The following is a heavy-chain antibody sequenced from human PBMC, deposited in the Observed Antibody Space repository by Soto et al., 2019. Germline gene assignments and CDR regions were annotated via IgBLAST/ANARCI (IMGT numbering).Heavy chain of an antibody. CDR2: IYYSGST. CDR1: GGSISSSSYY. J-gene: IGHJ6*02. D-gene: IGHD3-9*01. CDR3: ARDGAHYDILTGYFPYSGMDV. V-gene: IGHV4-39*02. Sequence: PSETLSLTCTVSGGSISSSSYYWGWIRQPPGKGLEWIGSIYYSGSTYYNPSLKSRVTISVDTSKTQFSLKLSSVTAADTAVYYCARDGAHYDILTGYFPYSGMDVWGQGTTVTVSS.